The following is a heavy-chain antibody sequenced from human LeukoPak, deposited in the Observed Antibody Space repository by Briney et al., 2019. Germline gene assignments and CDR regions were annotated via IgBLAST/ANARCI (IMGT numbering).Heavy chain of an antibody. CDR2: INHSGGT. Sequence: SETPSLTCAVYGGSFSGYYWSWIRQPPGQGLEWIGEINHSGGTNYNPSLKSRVTISVDTSKNQFSLKLSSVTAADTAVYYCARARVTTAPFWYYWGQGTLVTVSS. CDR3: ARARVTTAPFWYY. V-gene: IGHV4-34*01. CDR1: GGSFSGYY. J-gene: IGHJ4*02. D-gene: IGHD4-17*01.